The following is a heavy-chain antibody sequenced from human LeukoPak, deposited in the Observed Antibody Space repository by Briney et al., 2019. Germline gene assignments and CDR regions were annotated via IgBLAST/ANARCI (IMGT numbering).Heavy chain of an antibody. CDR3: ARLAAGCSRSLNAFDI. J-gene: IGHJ3*02. Sequence: PSETLSLTCAVYGGSFSGYYWSWIRQPPGKGLEWIGEINHSGSTNYNPSLKSRVTISVDTSKNQFSLKLSSVTVADTAVYYCARLAAGCSRSLNAFDIWGQGTMVTVSS. CDR1: GGSFSGYY. D-gene: IGHD6-13*01. V-gene: IGHV4-34*01. CDR2: INHSGST.